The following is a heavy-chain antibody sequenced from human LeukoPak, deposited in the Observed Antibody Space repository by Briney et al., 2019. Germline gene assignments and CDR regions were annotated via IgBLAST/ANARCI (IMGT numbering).Heavy chain of an antibody. Sequence: GGSWGLSWVASGSTFGSFAMHWFGQPPAKGLGWGAVIYYEGSNKCYADSVKGRFTISRDNSKNTLYLQMNSLRAEDTAVYYCARAHQYCSSTSCYAGFDYWGQGTLVTVSS. CDR2: IYYEGSNK. D-gene: IGHD2-2*01. CDR1: GSTFGSFA. V-gene: IGHV3-30*04. J-gene: IGHJ4*02. CDR3: ARAHQYCSSTSCYAGFDY.